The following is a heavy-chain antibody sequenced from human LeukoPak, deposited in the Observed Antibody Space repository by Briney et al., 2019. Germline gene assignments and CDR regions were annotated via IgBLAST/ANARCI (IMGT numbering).Heavy chain of an antibody. CDR2: INHSGST. D-gene: IGHD3-3*01. Sequence: SETLSLTCAVYGGSFSGYYWNWIRQPPGKGLEWIGEINHSGSTNYNPSLKSRVTISVDTSKNQFSLKLSSVTAADTAVYYCARGVLARVDFWSGYYALHFDYWGQGTLVTVSS. CDR1: GGSFSGYY. CDR3: ARGVLARVDFWSGYYALHFDY. J-gene: IGHJ4*02. V-gene: IGHV4-34*01.